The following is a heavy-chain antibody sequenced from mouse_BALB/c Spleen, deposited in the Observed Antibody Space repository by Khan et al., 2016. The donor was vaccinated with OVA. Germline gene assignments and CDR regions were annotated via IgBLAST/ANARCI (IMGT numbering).Heavy chain of an antibody. CDR3: ERIDRSDFDY. D-gene: IGHD1-1*01. CDR1: GYSFTGYF. J-gene: IGHJ2*01. Sequence: VQLKQSGPELVKPGASVKISCKASGYSFTGYFMNWVMQSHGKSLEWIGRINPHIGETFYNQKFKGKATLTVDESSSTAHMELRSLASEDSAVYYCERIDRSDFDYWGQGTTVTVSS. CDR2: INPHIGET. V-gene: IGHV1-20*02.